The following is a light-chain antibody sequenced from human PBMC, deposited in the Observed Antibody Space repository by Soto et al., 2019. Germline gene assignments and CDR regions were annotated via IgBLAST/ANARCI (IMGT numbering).Light chain of an antibody. Sequence: EIVFTQSPGTLSLSPGERATLSCRASQSVSSSYLAWYQHKPGQAPRLLISGTSSRATGIPDRFSGSGAGTDFTLTISRLEPEDFAVYYCQQYGTTPWTFGQGTKVDNK. J-gene: IGKJ1*01. CDR1: QSVSSSY. CDR3: QQYGTTPWT. CDR2: GTS. V-gene: IGKV3-20*01.